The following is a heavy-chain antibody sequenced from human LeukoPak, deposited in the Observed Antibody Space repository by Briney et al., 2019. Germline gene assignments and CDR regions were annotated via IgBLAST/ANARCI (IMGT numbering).Heavy chain of an antibody. Sequence: EASVKVSCRASGNTFTNNFMHWVRQAPGQGLEWMGLINPSGCATTYPQKLQGRVTMTRDTSTNTVYMELSSLRSEDTAVYYCATDLPTGFGSTAYWGQGTLVTVSS. D-gene: IGHD3-10*01. V-gene: IGHV1-46*01. J-gene: IGHJ4*02. CDR2: INPSGCAT. CDR3: ATDLPTGFGSTAY. CDR1: GNTFTNNF.